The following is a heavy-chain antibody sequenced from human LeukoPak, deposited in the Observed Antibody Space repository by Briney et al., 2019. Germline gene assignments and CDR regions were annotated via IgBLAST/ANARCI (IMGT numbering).Heavy chain of an antibody. V-gene: IGHV3-33*01. D-gene: IGHD4-17*01. CDR3: GTTSSYGGYPYYFDY. CDR2: IWYDGSNK. Sequence: GGSLRLSCAASGFTFSSYGMHWVRQAPGKGLEWVAVIWYDGSNKYYADSVKGRFTISRDNSKNTLYLQMNSLRAEDTAVYYCGTTSSYGGYPYYFDYWGQGTLVTVSS. J-gene: IGHJ4*02. CDR1: GFTFSSYG.